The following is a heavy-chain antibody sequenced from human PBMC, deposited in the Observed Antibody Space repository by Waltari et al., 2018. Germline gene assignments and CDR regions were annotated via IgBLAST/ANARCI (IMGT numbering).Heavy chain of an antibody. CDR3: VSGGWGFYFDY. Sequence: EVQLVESGGGLVKPGGSLRLSCGASGFSFSSYSMNWVRQAPGRVLEWVSSISRSTTYIHYADSVKGRFTCSRDNAKNSLYLQMNSLRVEDTAVYYCVSGGWGFYFDYWGQGTVVTVSS. CDR2: ISRSTTYI. J-gene: IGHJ4*02. D-gene: IGHD7-27*01. CDR1: GFSFSSYS. V-gene: IGHV3-21*01.